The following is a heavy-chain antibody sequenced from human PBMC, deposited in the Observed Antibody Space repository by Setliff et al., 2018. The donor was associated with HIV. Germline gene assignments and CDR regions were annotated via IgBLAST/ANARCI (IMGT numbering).Heavy chain of an antibody. V-gene: IGHV1-69*13. CDR2: IIPIFGTA. CDR3: TEVVPVNPGYFND. Sequence: SVKVSCKASGGAFSSHAISWVRQAPGQGLEWMGGIIPIFGTANYAQKFQGRVTITADESTSTAYMELSSLRSDDTAVYYCTEVVPVNPGYFNDWGQGTLVTVSS. J-gene: IGHJ1*01. CDR1: GGAFSSHA. D-gene: IGHD2-15*01.